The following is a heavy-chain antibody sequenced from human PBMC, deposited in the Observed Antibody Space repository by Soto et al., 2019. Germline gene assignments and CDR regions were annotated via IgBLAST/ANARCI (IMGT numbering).Heavy chain of an antibody. CDR3: ARGSGAIASFDY. Sequence: QVQLQESGPGLVKPSQTLSLTCTVSGGSISSGDYYWSWIRQPPGKGLEWIGYIYYSGSTYYNPSLKRRVSIPVDTSKNQFALKLSSVTAADTAVYYCARGSGAIASFDYWGQGTLVTVSS. V-gene: IGHV4-30-4*01. J-gene: IGHJ4*02. D-gene: IGHD6-25*01. CDR1: GGSISSGDYY. CDR2: IYYSGST.